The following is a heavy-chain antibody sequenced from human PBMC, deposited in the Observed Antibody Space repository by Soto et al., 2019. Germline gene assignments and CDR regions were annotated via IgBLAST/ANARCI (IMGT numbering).Heavy chain of an antibody. CDR1: GFTFSSYG. CDR2: IWYDGSNK. V-gene: IGHV3-33*06. CDR3: AKDLADYDFWSGYYGNPDAFDI. D-gene: IGHD3-3*01. Sequence: GGSLRLSCAASGFTFSSYGMHWVRQAPGKGLEWVAVIWYDGSNKYYADSVKGRFTISRDNSKNTLYLQMNSLRAEDTAVYYCAKDLADYDFWSGYYGNPDAFDIWGQGTMVTVSS. J-gene: IGHJ3*02.